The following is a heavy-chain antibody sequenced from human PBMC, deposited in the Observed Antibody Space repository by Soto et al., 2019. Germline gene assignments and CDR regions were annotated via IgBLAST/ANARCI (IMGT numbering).Heavy chain of an antibody. CDR3: ARRQIPPPTRGAANARGGMDV. J-gene: IGHJ6*02. CDR2: IIPISGTA. CDR1: GGTFSSYA. Sequence: GASVKVSCKASGGTFSSYAISWVRQAPGQGLEWMGGIIPISGTANYAQKFQGRVTITADESTSTAYMELSSLRSEDTAVYYCARRQIPPPTRGAANARGGMDVWGQGTTVTVSS. V-gene: IGHV1-69*13. D-gene: IGHD6-13*01.